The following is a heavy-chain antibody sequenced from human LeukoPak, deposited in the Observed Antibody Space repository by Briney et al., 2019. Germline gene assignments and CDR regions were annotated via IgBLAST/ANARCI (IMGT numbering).Heavy chain of an antibody. J-gene: IGHJ3*02. CDR2: ISGSGGST. CDR3: ARGGFHHGFDI. D-gene: IGHD3-22*01. V-gene: IGHV3-23*01. Sequence: GGSLRLSCAASGFTFSSYAMSWVRQAPGKGLEWVSAISGSGGSTIYADSVKGRFTISRDNAKYTVYLQMNSLGAEDTAVYYCARGGFHHGFDIWGQGTMVTVSP. CDR1: GFTFSSYA.